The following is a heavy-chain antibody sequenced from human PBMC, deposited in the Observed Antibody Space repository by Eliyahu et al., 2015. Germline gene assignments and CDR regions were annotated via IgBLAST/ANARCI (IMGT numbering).Heavy chain of an antibody. V-gene: IGHV6-1*01. D-gene: IGHD5/OR15-5a*01. J-gene: IGHJ5*02. Sequence: QLQMQQSGPGLVKPSQTLSVTCAISGDXVSSNSATWNWIRQSPSRGLEWLGRTYYRSKWYNDYAVSVKSRIAINPDTSKNQFSLHLNSVTPEDTAVYYCARGEGAGVYAWAPRANWFDPWGQGTLVTVSS. CDR2: TYYRSKWYN. CDR1: GDXVSSNSAT. CDR3: ARGEGAGVYAWAPRANWFDP.